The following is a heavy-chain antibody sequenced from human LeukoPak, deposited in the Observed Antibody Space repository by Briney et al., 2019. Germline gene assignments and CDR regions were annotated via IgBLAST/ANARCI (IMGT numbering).Heavy chain of an antibody. CDR1: GFTFTSYA. CDR2: ISGSGGST. CDR3: AKAGYSSGRYNWFDP. V-gene: IGHV3-23*01. Sequence: PGRSLRLSCAASGFTFTSYAISWVRQAPGKGLEWVSAISGSGGSTYYADSVKGRFTISRDNSKNTLYLQMNSLRAEDTAVYYCAKAGYSSGRYNWFDPWGQGTLVTVSS. J-gene: IGHJ5*02. D-gene: IGHD6-19*01.